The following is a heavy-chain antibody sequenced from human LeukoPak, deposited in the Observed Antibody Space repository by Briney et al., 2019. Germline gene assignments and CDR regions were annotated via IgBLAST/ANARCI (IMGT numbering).Heavy chain of an antibody. Sequence: GSLRLSCAASGFTFSSYAMSWVRQAPGKGLEWVSAISGSGGSTYYADSVKGRFTISRDNSKNTLYLQMNSLRAEDTAVYYRAKPYGSGSSVRVTLVQHYGMDVWGQGTTVTVSS. D-gene: IGHD3-10*01. V-gene: IGHV3-23*01. CDR1: GFTFSSYA. CDR3: AKPYGSGSSVRVTLVQHYGMDV. CDR2: ISGSGGST. J-gene: IGHJ6*02.